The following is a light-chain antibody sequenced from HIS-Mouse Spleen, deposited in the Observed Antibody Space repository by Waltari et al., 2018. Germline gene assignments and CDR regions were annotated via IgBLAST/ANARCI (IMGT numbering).Light chain of an antibody. CDR3: SSYTSSSFNVV. J-gene: IGLJ2*01. V-gene: IGLV2-14*03. CDR1: SSDVGGYNY. Sequence: QSALTQPASVSGSPGQSITISCTGTSSDVGGYNYLSWYQQHPGKAPKLMIYDVSNRPSGVSKRFSGSKSGNTASLTISGLQAEDEADYYCSSYTSSSFNVVFGGGTKLTVL. CDR2: DVS.